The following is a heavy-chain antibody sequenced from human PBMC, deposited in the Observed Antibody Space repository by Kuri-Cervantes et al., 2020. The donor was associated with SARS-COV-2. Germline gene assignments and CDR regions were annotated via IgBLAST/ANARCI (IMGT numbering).Heavy chain of an antibody. CDR1: GFTFKTYT. Sequence: ETLSLTCVPSGFTFKTYTMIWVRQAPGKALEWVSSISGSGGYIYYADALKGRFTISRDDAKNSLYLQMNSLRGEDTAVYYCARVAGEGPIYYYYMDVWGKGTTVTVSS. D-gene: IGHD2-21*01. CDR3: ARVAGEGPIYYYYMDV. V-gene: IGHV3-21*01. J-gene: IGHJ6*03. CDR2: ISGSGGYI.